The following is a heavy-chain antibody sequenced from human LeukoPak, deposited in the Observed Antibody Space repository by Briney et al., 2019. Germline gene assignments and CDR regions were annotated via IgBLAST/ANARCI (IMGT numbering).Heavy chain of an antibody. CDR2: ISYDGSDK. CDR1: GFSFSTYG. J-gene: IGHJ6*02. D-gene: IGHD2-21*01. Sequence: QPGRSLRLSCAASGFSFSTYGMNWVRQAPGKGLEWVAVISYDGSDKYYADSVKGRFTISRDNSKNTLYLQMNSLRVEDTAVYYCAKRDGYHNGMDVWGQGTRSPSP. V-gene: IGHV3-30*18. CDR3: AKRDGYHNGMDV.